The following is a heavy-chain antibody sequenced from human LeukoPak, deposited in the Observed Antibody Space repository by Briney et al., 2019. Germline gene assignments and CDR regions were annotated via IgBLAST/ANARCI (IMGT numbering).Heavy chain of an antibody. Sequence: GGSLRLTCAASGFTFSSYGMHWIRQAPGKGLEWVAFIRYDESDKYYADSVKGRFTISRDNSKNTLYLQMNSLRAEDTAVYYCARDGNSGNYFDYWGQGTLVTVSS. CDR1: GFTFSSYG. CDR2: IRYDESDK. CDR3: ARDGNSGNYFDY. J-gene: IGHJ4*02. V-gene: IGHV3-30*02. D-gene: IGHD5-12*01.